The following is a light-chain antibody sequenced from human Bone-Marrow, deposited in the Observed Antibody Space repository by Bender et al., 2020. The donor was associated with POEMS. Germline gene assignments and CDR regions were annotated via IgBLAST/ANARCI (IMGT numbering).Light chain of an antibody. J-gene: IGLJ2*01. V-gene: IGLV3-1*01. CDR2: QDS. CDR3: CSYVRTSVLV. CDR1: KLGDKY. Sequence: SYELTQPPSVSVSPGQTATITCSGDKLGDKYACWYQQKPGQSPVLVMYQDSQRPSGVPDRFSGSKSGNAASLTISGLLPEDEADYYCCSYVRTSVLVFGGGTKLTVL.